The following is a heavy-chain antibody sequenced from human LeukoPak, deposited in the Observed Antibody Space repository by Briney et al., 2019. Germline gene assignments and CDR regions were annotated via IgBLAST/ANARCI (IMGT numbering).Heavy chain of an antibody. CDR2: ISAYNGNT. Sequence: ASVKVSCKASGGTFSSYAISWVRQAPGQGLEWMGWISAYNGNTNYAQKLQGRVTMTTDTSTGTAYMELRSLRSDDTAVYYCARGEIAVAGSPLLYYYYYMDVWGKGTTVTVSS. CDR3: ARGEIAVAGSPLLYYYYYMDV. J-gene: IGHJ6*03. D-gene: IGHD6-19*01. V-gene: IGHV1-18*01. CDR1: GGTFSSYA.